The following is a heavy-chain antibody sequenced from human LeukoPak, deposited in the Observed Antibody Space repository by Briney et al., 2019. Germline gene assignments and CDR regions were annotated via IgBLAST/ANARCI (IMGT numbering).Heavy chain of an antibody. Sequence: PGRSLRLSCAVSGFTFSNYAMHWVRQAPGKGLEWVAVISYDGSNKYYADSVKGRFTISRDNSKNALYLQMNSLRAEDTAVYYCARGPPYYDILTGYCDYWGQGTLVTVSS. CDR1: GFTFSNYA. D-gene: IGHD3-9*01. CDR3: ARGPPYYDILTGYCDY. V-gene: IGHV3-30*04. CDR2: ISYDGSNK. J-gene: IGHJ4*02.